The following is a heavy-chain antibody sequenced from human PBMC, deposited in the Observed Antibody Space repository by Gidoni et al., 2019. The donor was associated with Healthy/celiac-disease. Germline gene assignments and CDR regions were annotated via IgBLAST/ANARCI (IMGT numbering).Heavy chain of an antibody. Sequence: EVQLVESGGGLVKPGGSLRLSCAASGFTLSTAWSSWGRQAPGKGLEWVGRIKSKTDGGTTDYAAPVKGRFTISRDDSKNTLYLQMNSLKTEDTAVYYCTTESHLGPVEHNYWGQGTLVTVSS. CDR2: IKSKTDGGTT. CDR1: GFTLSTAW. J-gene: IGHJ4*02. CDR3: TTESHLGPVEHNY. V-gene: IGHV3-15*01. D-gene: IGHD1-1*01.